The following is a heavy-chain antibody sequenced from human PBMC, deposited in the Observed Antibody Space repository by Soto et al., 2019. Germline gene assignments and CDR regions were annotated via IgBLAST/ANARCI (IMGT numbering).Heavy chain of an antibody. Sequence: PGGSLRLSCAASGFTFSSYALSWVRQTPGKGLEWVSAISGSGDTTYYADSVKGRFTISRDNSKNTLYLQMNSLRAEDTAVYYCAKEQWEFLHWGQGSLVTVSS. J-gene: IGHJ4*02. CDR1: GFTFSSYA. CDR2: ISGSGDTT. V-gene: IGHV3-23*01. CDR3: AKEQWEFLH. D-gene: IGHD1-26*01.